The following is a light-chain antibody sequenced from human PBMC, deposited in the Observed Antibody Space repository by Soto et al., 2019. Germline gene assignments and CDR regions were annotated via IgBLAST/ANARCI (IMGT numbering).Light chain of an antibody. J-gene: IGKJ2*01. CDR3: QQSYNTLYT. Sequence: DIPMTQSPSSLSASVGDRVTITCRASQSISTFLNWYQQEPGKAPKVLIYAASRLRSGVPPRFSGSGSGTEFTLTISSLQPEDVATYYCQQSYNTLYTFGQGTKLKIK. V-gene: IGKV1-39*01. CDR1: QSISTF. CDR2: AAS.